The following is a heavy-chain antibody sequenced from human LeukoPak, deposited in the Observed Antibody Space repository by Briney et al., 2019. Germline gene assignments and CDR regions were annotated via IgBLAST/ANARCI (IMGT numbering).Heavy chain of an antibody. D-gene: IGHD4-17*01. J-gene: IGHJ5*02. CDR1: GFTFSGYS. V-gene: IGHV3-48*01. CDR3: ARERTVTTDWFDP. CDR2: ISSTSSTI. Sequence: PGGSLRLSCAASGFTFSGYSMNWVRQAPGKGLEWVSYISSTSSTIYYADSVKGRSTISRDNAKNSLYLQMNSLRAEDTAVYYCARERTVTTDWFDPWGQGTLVTVSS.